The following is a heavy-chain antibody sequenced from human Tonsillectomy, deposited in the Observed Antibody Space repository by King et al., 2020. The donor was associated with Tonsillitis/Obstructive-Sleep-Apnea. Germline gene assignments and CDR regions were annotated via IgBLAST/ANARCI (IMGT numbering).Heavy chain of an antibody. CDR1: KFTFSSYE. CDR3: ARESAGYGDYDY. Sequence: VQLVESGGGLVQPGGSLRLSCAASKFTFSSYEMNWVRQAPGKGLEWVSYISRSGSTIYYADSVKGRFTISRDNAKNSLYLQMNSLRAEDTAVYYCARESAGYGDYDYWGQGTLVTVSS. D-gene: IGHD4-17*01. CDR2: ISRSGSTI. J-gene: IGHJ4*02. V-gene: IGHV3-48*03.